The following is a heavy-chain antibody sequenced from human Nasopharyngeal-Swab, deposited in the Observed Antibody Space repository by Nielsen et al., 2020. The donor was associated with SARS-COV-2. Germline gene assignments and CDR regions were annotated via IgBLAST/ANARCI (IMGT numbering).Heavy chain of an antibody. V-gene: IGHV4-34*01. J-gene: IGHJ5*02. CDR2: INHSGNN. CDR3: ARETSDDSSGYYYTNWFDP. D-gene: IGHD3-22*01. Sequence: WIRQPPGKGLEWIGEINHSGNNNFNPSLKSRVTISLDTSKNQFSLKLSSVTAADTAVYYCARETSDDSSGYYYTNWFDPWGQGTLVTVSS.